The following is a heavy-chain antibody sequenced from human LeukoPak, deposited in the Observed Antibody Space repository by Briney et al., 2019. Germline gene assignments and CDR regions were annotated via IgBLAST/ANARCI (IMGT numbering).Heavy chain of an antibody. D-gene: IGHD5-12*01. CDR3: VKDKHRDGYTYGVYDS. CDR2: IKEDGSDK. V-gene: IGHV3-7*03. CDR1: GFTFSNSW. J-gene: IGHJ5*01. Sequence: GGSLRLSCLASGFTFSNSWMTWVRQAPGRGLEWVANIKEDGSDKQYVDSVRGRFTISRDNAKNSLDLQMSSLRPEDTALYYCVKDKHRDGYTYGVYDSWGQGTLITVSS.